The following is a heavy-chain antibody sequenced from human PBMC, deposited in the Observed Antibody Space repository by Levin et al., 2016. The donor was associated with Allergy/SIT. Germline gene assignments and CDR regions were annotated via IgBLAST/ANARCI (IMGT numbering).Heavy chain of an antibody. V-gene: IGHV5-10-1*01. CDR2: IDPSDSYT. D-gene: IGHD4-23*01. Sequence: VRQMPGKGLEWMGRIDPSDSYTNYSPSFQGHVTISADKSISTAYLQWSSLKASDTAMYYCARRSGGLYGGNSYYYGMDVWGQGTTVTVSS. J-gene: IGHJ6*02. CDR3: ARRSGGLYGGNSYYYGMDV.